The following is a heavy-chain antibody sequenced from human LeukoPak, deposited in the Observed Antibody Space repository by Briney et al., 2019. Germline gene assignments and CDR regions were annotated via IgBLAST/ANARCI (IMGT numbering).Heavy chain of an antibody. CDR1: GFTFSSYS. D-gene: IGHD3-16*01. J-gene: IGHJ4*02. CDR2: ISSSSSYI. CDR3: ARPSLPWGRDSATEH. Sequence: GGSLRLSCAASGFTFSSYSMNWVRQAPGKGLEWVSSISSSSSYIYYADSVKGRFTISRDNAKNSLYLQMNSLRAEDTAVYYCARPSLPWGRDSATEHWGQGTLVTVSS. V-gene: IGHV3-21*04.